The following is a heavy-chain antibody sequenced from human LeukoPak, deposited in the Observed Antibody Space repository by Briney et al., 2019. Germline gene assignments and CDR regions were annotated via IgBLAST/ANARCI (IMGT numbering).Heavy chain of an antibody. CDR2: ISSSSSYI. J-gene: IGHJ4*02. D-gene: IGHD5-24*01. CDR3: ARAFADGYNSSPFDY. CDR1: VFTFSSYS. Sequence: GGSLRLSCAASVFTFSSYSMNWVSQAPGKGLEWVSSISSSSSYIYYADSVKGRFTISRDNAKNSLYLQMNSLRAEDTAVYYCARAFADGYNSSPFDYWGQGTLVTVSS. V-gene: IGHV3-21*01.